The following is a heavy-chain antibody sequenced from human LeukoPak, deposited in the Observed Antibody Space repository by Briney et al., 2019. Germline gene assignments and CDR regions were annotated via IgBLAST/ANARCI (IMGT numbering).Heavy chain of an antibody. CDR2: IYSGGST. J-gene: IGHJ4*02. D-gene: IGHD3-9*01. Sequence: AGGSLRLSCAASGFTVSSNYMSWVRQAPGKGLEWVSVIYSGGSTYYADSVKGRFTISRDNSKNTLYLQMNSLRAEDTAVYYCARVLGKLTIDYWGQGTLVTVSS. CDR1: GFTVSSNY. V-gene: IGHV3-66*01. CDR3: ARVLGKLTIDY.